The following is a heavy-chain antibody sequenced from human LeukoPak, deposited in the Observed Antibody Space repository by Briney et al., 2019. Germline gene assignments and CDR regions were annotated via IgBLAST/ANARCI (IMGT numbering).Heavy chain of an antibody. CDR3: AKGSTSSRPYYFDY. V-gene: IGHV3-23*01. Sequence: GGSLRLSCTASGFTFSNYAMSWVRQAPGKGLEWISATTGGGDDTYHADSVKGRLTISRDNSKNTLYLQMNSLRVEDTAVYYCAKGSTSSRPYYFDYWGQGALVTVSS. D-gene: IGHD6-6*01. J-gene: IGHJ4*02. CDR2: TTGGGDDT. CDR1: GFTFSNYA.